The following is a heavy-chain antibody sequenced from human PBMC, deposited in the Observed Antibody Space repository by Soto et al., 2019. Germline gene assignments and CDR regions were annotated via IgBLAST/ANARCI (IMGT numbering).Heavy chain of an antibody. D-gene: IGHD7-27*01. CDR3: ARTSVNWGSRGLVDY. CDR1: GFSLSTSGVG. Sequence: QITLKESGPTLVKPTQTLTLTCTFSGFSLSTSGVGVGWIRQPPGKALEWLAFLYWDDDKRYSPSLKSRLTITKDTHKNQVLLTMTNMDPVDTATYYCARTSVNWGSRGLVDYWGQGTLVTVAS. J-gene: IGHJ4*02. CDR2: LYWDDDK. V-gene: IGHV2-5*02.